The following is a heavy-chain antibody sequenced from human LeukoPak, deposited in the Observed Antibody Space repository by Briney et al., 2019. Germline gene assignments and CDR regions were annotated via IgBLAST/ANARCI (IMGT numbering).Heavy chain of an antibody. Sequence: PGGSLRLSCAASGFTFSTYAVTWVRQAPGKGLDWVSSISGSGGGGSTYYADSVKGRFTISRDNSKNTLYLQMYSLRAEDTAVYYCAKQSGGSYRNSFDYWGQGTLVTVSS. CDR2: ISGSGGGGST. CDR3: AKQSGGSYRNSFDY. V-gene: IGHV3-23*01. CDR1: GFTFSTYA. J-gene: IGHJ4*02. D-gene: IGHD3-16*02.